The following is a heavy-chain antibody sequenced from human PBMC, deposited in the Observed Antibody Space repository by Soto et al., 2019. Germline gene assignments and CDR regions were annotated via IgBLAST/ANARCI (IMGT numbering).Heavy chain of an antibody. CDR1: XFIFSSND. J-gene: IGHJ3*02. CDR2: ISESGGRT. V-gene: IGHV3-23*01. Sequence: XXXXXXRXXXAAXXFIFSSNDMXWXXQAPGKGQEWDSDISESGGRTYYAXSEGGRFTISXXXXXXXXHXQMNSLRAEDTVVYYCAKDKALGNWGQGRMVTVS. CDR3: AKDKALGN.